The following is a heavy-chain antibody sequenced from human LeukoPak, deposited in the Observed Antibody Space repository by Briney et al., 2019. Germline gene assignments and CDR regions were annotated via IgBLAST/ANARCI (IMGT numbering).Heavy chain of an antibody. J-gene: IGHJ5*02. Sequence: SQTLSLTCAVSGGSISSGGYSWSWIPQPPGKGLEWLGYIYHSGSTYYNPSLKSRVTISVDRSKYQCSLKLSSVTAADTAVYYCARVYCSSTSCSRAYWFDPWGQGTLVTVSS. CDR1: GGSISSGGYS. CDR2: IYHSGST. CDR3: ARVYCSSTSCSRAYWFDP. V-gene: IGHV4-30-2*01. D-gene: IGHD2-2*01.